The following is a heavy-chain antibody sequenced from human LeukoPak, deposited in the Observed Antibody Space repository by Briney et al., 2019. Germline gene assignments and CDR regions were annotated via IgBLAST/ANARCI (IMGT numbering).Heavy chain of an antibody. CDR1: GFTFSSYS. D-gene: IGHD2-15*01. V-gene: IGHV3-43*02. J-gene: IGHJ5*01. CDR3: ARESGSSGGFDF. Sequence: GGSLRLSCAAPGFTFSSYSMNWVRQAPGKGLEWVSLISGDGGSTFYADSVKGRFTSSSDNSKNSLYLQMSSLRSEDTSLCYCARESGSSGGFDFWGQGTLVTVSS. CDR2: ISGDGGST.